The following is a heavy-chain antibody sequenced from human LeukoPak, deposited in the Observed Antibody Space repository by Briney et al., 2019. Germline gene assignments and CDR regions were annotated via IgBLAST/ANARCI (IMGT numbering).Heavy chain of an antibody. CDR3: AKAVGAVAGTNWFDP. D-gene: IGHD6-19*01. CDR1: GFTFSSYA. Sequence: GGSLRLSCAASGFTFSSYAMSWVRQAPGKGLEWVSSISSSSSYIYYADSVKGRFTISRDNSKNTLYLQMNSLRAEDTAVYYCAKAVGAVAGTNWFDPWGQGTLVTVSS. CDR2: ISSSSSYI. J-gene: IGHJ5*02. V-gene: IGHV3-23*01.